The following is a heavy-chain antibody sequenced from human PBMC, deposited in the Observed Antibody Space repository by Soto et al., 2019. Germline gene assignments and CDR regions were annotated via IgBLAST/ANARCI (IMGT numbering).Heavy chain of an antibody. CDR2: VHYSGST. J-gene: IGHJ4*02. V-gene: IGHV4-59*02. Sequence: SETLSLTCSVTGGSVSGYYWSWIRQPPGKALEWIGDVHYSGSTNYNPSLKSRVTMSVDTSKNDFSLSLSSVTAADTAVYYCAGDRETTKWTFYWGRGALVTVSS. CDR1: GGSVSGYY. D-gene: IGHD1-26*01. CDR3: AGDRETTKWTFY.